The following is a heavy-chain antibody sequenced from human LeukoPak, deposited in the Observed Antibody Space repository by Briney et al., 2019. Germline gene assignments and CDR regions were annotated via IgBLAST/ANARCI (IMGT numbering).Heavy chain of an antibody. CDR3: AKDSRYYDSSGAFDY. V-gene: IGHV3-9*01. CDR1: GFTFDDYA. J-gene: IGHJ4*02. D-gene: IGHD3-22*01. CDR2: ISRNSGSI. Sequence: PGRSLRLSCAASGFTFDDYAMHWVRRAPGKGLEWVSGISRNSGSIGYADSVKGGFTISRDNAKNSLYLQMNSLRAEDTALYYCAKDSRYYDSSGAFDYWGQGTLVTVSS.